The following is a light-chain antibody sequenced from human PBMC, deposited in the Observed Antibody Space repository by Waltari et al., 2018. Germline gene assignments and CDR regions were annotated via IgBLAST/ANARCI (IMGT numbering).Light chain of an antibody. CDR2: DVS. V-gene: IGLV2-14*03. CDR1: SSAVGGYHY. CDR3: SSYTSSSTLG. Sequence: QSALTHPASVSGSPGQSITISCTGTSSAVGGYHYVSWYQQHPGKAPTLMIYDVSNRPSGVSNRFSGSKSGNTASLTISGLQAEDEADYYCSSYTSSSTLGFGTGTKVTVL. J-gene: IGLJ1*01.